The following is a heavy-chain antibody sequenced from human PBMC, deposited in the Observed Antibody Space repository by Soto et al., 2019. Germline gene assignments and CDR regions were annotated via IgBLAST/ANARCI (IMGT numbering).Heavy chain of an antibody. Sequence: RASVKVSCKASGYTFTGYGISWVRQAPGQGLEWMGWISAYNGNTNYAQKLQGRVTMTTDTSTSTAYMEVRSLTSDVTAVYYCARASGSSYRFDPWGQGTLVTVS. CDR3: ARASGSSYRFDP. J-gene: IGHJ5*02. CDR2: ISAYNGNT. CDR1: GYTFTGYG. D-gene: IGHD1-26*01. V-gene: IGHV1-18*01.